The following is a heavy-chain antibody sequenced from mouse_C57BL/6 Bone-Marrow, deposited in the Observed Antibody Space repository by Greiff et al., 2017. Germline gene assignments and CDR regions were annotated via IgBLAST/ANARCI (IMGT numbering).Heavy chain of an antibody. Sequence: EVQVVESGGGLVQPGGSMKLSCAASGFTFSDAWMDWVRQSPEKGLEWVAEIRNKANNHATYYAESVKGRFTISRDDSKSSVYLQMNSLRAEDTGIYYCTRSHYYGSSYFFAYWGQGALVTVSA. V-gene: IGHV6-6*01. CDR1: GFTFSDAW. CDR2: IRNKANNHAT. J-gene: IGHJ3*01. CDR3: TRSHYYGSSYFFAY. D-gene: IGHD1-1*01.